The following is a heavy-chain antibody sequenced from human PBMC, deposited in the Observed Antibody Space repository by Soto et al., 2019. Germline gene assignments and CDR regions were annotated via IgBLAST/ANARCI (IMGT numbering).Heavy chain of an antibody. D-gene: IGHD3-22*01. CDR1: GGTFSSYA. CDR3: ASSEPSYDSSGFFKPDY. CDR2: IIPIFGTA. V-gene: IGHV1-69*06. J-gene: IGHJ4*02. Sequence: SVKVSCKASGGTFSSYAISWVRQAPGQGLEWMGGIIPIFGTANYAQKFQGRVTITADKSTSTAYMELSSLRSEDTAVYYCASSEPSYDSSGFFKPDYWGQGTLVTVSS.